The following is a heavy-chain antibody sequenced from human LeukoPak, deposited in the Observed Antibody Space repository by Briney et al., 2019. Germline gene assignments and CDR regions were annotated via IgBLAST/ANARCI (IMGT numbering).Heavy chain of an antibody. CDR2: INHSGST. Sequence: SETLSLTCAVYGGSFSGYYRSWLRQPPGKGLEWIGEINHSGSTNYNPSLKSRVTISVDTSKNQFSLKLSSVTAADTAVYYCARTNGYYGSGSSPWGQGTLVTVSS. D-gene: IGHD3-10*01. CDR1: GGSFSGYY. V-gene: IGHV4-34*01. CDR3: ARTNGYYGSGSSP. J-gene: IGHJ5*02.